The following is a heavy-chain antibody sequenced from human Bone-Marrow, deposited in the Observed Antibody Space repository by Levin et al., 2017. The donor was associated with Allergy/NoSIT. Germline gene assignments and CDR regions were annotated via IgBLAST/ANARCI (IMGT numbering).Heavy chain of an antibody. Sequence: PGGSLRLSCAASEFAVSTSYMSWVRQAPGKGLEWVSLIETGGSTYHADSVKGRFTISRDNSENTVDLQMNNLRVEDTAVYYCTKDLDYHDAFDIWGQGTMVTVSS. V-gene: IGHV3-53*01. CDR1: EFAVSTSY. J-gene: IGHJ3*02. D-gene: IGHD3-3*01. CDR3: TKDLDYHDAFDI. CDR2: IETGGST.